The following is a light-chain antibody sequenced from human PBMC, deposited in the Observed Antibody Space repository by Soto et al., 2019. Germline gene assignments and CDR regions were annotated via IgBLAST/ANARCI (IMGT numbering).Light chain of an antibody. CDR3: QQCNNWPYT. CDR2: QAS. V-gene: IGKV1-5*03. CDR1: QNIGRS. J-gene: IGKJ2*01. Sequence: DIQMTQSPSTLSASVGDRVTITCRASQNIGRSLAWYQQKPGKAPKVLIYQASSLDSGVPSRFSGSGSGTEFTLTISSLQSEDFALYFCQQCNNWPYTFGHGTKLEIK.